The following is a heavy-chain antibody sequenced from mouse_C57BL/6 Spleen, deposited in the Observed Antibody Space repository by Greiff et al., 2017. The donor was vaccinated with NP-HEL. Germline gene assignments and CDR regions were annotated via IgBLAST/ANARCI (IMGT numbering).Heavy chain of an antibody. D-gene: IGHD1-1*01. CDR1: GFTFSSYA. Sequence: EVKVVESGGGLVKPGGSLKLSCAASGFTFSSYAMSWVRQTPEKRLEWVATISDGGSYTYYPDNVKGRFTISRDNAKNNLYLQMSHLKSEDTAMYYCARDPRSSPFAYWGQGTLVTVSA. J-gene: IGHJ3*01. CDR2: ISDGGSYT. V-gene: IGHV5-4*01. CDR3: ARDPRSSPFAY.